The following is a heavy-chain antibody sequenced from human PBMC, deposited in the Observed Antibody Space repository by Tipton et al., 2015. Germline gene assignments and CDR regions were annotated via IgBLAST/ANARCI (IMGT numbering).Heavy chain of an antibody. CDR1: GGSIGSHF. CDR3: ARVMRHISVAGSASDGFSM. Sequence: LSLTCTVSGGSIGSHFWSWIRQPPGKGLEWIGHTHYTGNTNYNASLKSRVTMSLDTSENRFSLRLTSVTAADTAVYYCARVMRHISVAGSASDGFSMWGQGTMVTVSS. CDR2: THYTGNT. D-gene: IGHD6-19*01. V-gene: IGHV4-59*11. J-gene: IGHJ3*02.